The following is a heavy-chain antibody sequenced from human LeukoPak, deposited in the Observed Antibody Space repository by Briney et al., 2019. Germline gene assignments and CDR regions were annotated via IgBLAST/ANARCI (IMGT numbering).Heavy chain of an antibody. J-gene: IGHJ5*02. CDR1: GGSINSGSYY. D-gene: IGHD3-10*01. CDR2: IYTSGST. Sequence: SETLSLTCTVSGGSINSGSYYYHWIRQPAGKGLEWIGRIYTSGSTIYNPSLESRVTISVDTSKYQVSLKLTSVTAADTALYYCATSRFSGGLGRFDPWGQGTLVTVSS. CDR3: ATSRFSGGLGRFDP. V-gene: IGHV4-61*02.